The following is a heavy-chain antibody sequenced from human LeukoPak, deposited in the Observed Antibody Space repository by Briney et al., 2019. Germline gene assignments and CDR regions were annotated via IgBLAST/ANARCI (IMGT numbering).Heavy chain of an antibody. D-gene: IGHD6-19*01. J-gene: IGHJ4*02. CDR3: ARASGWYRETFDY. CDR2: ISGSGGST. CDR1: GFTFSSYA. Sequence: GGSLRLSCAASGFTFSSYAMSWVRQAPGKGLEWVSAISGSGGSTYYADSVKGRFTISRVNSKNTLYLQMNRLRAEDTAVYYCARASGWYRETFDYWGQGPLVTVSS. V-gene: IGHV3-23*01.